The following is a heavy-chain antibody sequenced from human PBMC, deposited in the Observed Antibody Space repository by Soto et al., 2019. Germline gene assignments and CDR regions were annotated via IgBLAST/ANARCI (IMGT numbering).Heavy chain of an antibody. CDR3: AREGSYDFWSGSSPKQYYYYYGMDV. CDR2: IYTSGST. CDR1: GGSISSYY. Sequence: NPSETLSLTCTVSGGSISSYYWSWIRQPAGKGLEWIGRIYTSGSTNYNPSLKSRVTMSVDTSKNQFSLKLSSVTAADTAVYYCAREGSYDFWSGSSPKQYYYYYGMDVWGQGATVTVSS. J-gene: IGHJ6*02. D-gene: IGHD3-3*01. V-gene: IGHV4-4*07.